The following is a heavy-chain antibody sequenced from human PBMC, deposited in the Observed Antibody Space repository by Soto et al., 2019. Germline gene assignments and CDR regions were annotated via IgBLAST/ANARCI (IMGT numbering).Heavy chain of an antibody. V-gene: IGHV3-48*01. CDR1: GFTFNTYS. D-gene: IGHD2-21*02. CDR3: ARDRVVVVTAIDYYGMDV. CDR2: ISSRSSTL. Sequence: EVQLVESGGGLVQPGGSLRLSCAASGFTFNTYSMNWVRQAPGKGLEWVSYISSRSSTLYYADSVKGRFTISRDDAKNSLYLQMSSLRAEDTAVYYCARDRVVVVTAIDYYGMDVWGQGTTVTVSS. J-gene: IGHJ6*02.